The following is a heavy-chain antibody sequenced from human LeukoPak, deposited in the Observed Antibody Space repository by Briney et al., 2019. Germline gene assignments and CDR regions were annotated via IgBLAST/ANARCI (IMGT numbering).Heavy chain of an antibody. V-gene: IGHV3-53*01. CDR1: GFTVSSNY. D-gene: IGHD3-22*01. CDR3: AKGTYYYDSSGLDY. CDR2: IYSGGST. J-gene: IGHJ4*02. Sequence: PGGSLRLSCAASGFTVSSNYMSWVRQAPGKGLEWVSVIYSGGSTYYADSVEGRFTISRDNSKNTLYLQMNSLRAEDTAVYYCAKGTYYYDSSGLDYWGQGTLVTVSS.